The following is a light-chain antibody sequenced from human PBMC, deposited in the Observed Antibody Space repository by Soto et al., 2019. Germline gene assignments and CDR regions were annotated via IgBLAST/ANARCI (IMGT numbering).Light chain of an antibody. CDR3: QSCNSYPRT. V-gene: IGKV1-5*03. CDR2: KAS. Sequence: DIQMTQSPSTLSASVGDRVTITCRASQSISSWLAWYQQKPGKAPNLLIYKASSLESGVPSRFSGSGSGIYLTLTISRLQHDDFASYCCQSCNSYPRTFGQGTKVEIK. CDR1: QSISSW. J-gene: IGKJ1*01.